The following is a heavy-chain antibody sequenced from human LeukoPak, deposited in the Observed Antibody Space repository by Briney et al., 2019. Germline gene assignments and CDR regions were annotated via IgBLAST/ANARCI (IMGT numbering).Heavy chain of an antibody. D-gene: IGHD2-2*02. J-gene: IGHJ4*02. Sequence: SETLSLTCTVSGGSISSYYWSWIRQPAGKGLEWIGRIYTSGSTNYNPSLKSRVTMSVDTSKNQFSLKLSSVTAADTAVYYCARAGLYCSSTSCYSDYWGQGTLVTVSS. V-gene: IGHV4-4*07. CDR2: IYTSGST. CDR1: GGSISSYY. CDR3: ARAGLYCSSTSCYSDY.